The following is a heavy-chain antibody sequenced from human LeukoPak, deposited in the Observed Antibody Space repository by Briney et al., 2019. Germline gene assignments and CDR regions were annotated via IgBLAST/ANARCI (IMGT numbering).Heavy chain of an antibody. J-gene: IGHJ4*02. CDR2: INPNSGGT. D-gene: IGHD3-3*01. CDR1: GYTFTGYY. V-gene: IGHV1-2*02. CDR3: ARAPDDYDFWSGPFDY. Sequence: ASVKVSCKASGYTFTGYYMHWVRQAPGQGPEWMGWINPNSGGTNYAQKFQGRVTMTTDTSTSTAYMELRSLRSDDTAVYYCARAPDDYDFWSGPFDYWGRGTLVTVSS.